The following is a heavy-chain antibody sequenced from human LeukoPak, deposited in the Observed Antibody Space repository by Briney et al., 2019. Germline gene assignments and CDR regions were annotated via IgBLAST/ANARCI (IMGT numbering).Heavy chain of an antibody. J-gene: IGHJ4*02. V-gene: IGHV1-69*02. Sequence: GASVNVSCKTSGGTFNTHIFSWVRQAPGQGLEWMGRIIPILGIANYAQKFQGRVTITADKSTSTAYMELSSLRSEDTAVYYCATDIVVVPADGPADDYWGQGTLVTVSS. D-gene: IGHD2-2*01. CDR2: IIPILGIA. CDR3: ATDIVVVPADGPADDY. CDR1: GGTFNTHI.